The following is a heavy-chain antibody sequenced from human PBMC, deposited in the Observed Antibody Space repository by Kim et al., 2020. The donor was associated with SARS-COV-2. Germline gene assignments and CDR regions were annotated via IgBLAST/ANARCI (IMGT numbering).Heavy chain of an antibody. V-gene: IGHV1-46*01. Sequence: ASVKVSCKASGYTLTSYHVHWVRQAPGQGLEWMGIFKPSGETTSYAQKFQGRVTMTRDTSTSTVYMELSSLRSEDTAVYYCAGDYGAQGGRGYCTGGSCYAGYSWFDPWGQGTLVTVSS. D-gene: IGHD2-15*01. CDR2: FKPSGETT. CDR3: AGDYGAQGGRGYCTGGSCYAGYSWFDP. CDR1: GYTLTSYH. J-gene: IGHJ5*02.